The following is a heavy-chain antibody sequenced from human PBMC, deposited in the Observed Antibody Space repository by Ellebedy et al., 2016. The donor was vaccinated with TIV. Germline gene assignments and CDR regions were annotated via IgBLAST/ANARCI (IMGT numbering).Heavy chain of an antibody. CDR2: VDPTGGSP. CDR1: GYTFSTHY. Sequence: ASVKVSCKASGYTFSTHYIHWVRQAPGHGLEWMGIVDPTGGSPTYSQKFQGRLTMTRDTSTSTVSMELSSQRSEDTAIYYCTRFEASSFEYWGQGTLVTVSS. D-gene: IGHD3-9*01. V-gene: IGHV1-46*01. J-gene: IGHJ4*02. CDR3: TRFEASSFEY.